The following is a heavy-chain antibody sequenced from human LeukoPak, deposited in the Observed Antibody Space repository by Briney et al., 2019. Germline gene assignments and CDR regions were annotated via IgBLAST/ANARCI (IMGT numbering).Heavy chain of an antibody. Sequence: SETLSLTCTVSGGSISNYFWTWIRQPAGKGLEWIGRFYSSGNTKYNPSLQSRVTMSLDTSKNQFSLKLSSVTAADTAVYYCARDLARGDGDYVLNHWGQGTLVTVSS. V-gene: IGHV4-4*07. CDR3: ARDLARGDGDYVLNH. CDR2: FYSSGNT. CDR1: GGSISNYF. J-gene: IGHJ5*02. D-gene: IGHD4-17*01.